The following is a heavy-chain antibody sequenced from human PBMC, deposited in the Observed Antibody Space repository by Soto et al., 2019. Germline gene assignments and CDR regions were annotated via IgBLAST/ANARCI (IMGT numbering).Heavy chain of an antibody. CDR3: ASPLGEAAAPVDC. Sequence: PSETLSLTCTVSGGSISSSSYYWGWIRQPPGKGLEWIGSIYYSGSTYYNPSLKSRVTISVDTSKNQFSLKLSSVTAADTAVYYCASPLGEAAAPVDCWGQGTLVTVSS. CDR1: GGSISSSSYY. J-gene: IGHJ4*02. V-gene: IGHV4-39*01. CDR2: IYYSGST. D-gene: IGHD3-10*01.